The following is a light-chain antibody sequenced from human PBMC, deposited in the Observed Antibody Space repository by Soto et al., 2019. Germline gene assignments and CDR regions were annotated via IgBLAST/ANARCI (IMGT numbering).Light chain of an antibody. CDR3: SSYSISSTLGV. Sequence: QSALTQPASVSGSPGQSITISCTGTSSDVGSYNYVSWYQQHPGKAPKLMIYDVSNRASGVSNRFSGSKSGNTASLTISGLQAEDEADYYCSSYSISSTLGVFGGGTKVTVL. CDR2: DVS. V-gene: IGLV2-14*01. J-gene: IGLJ2*01. CDR1: SSDVGSYNY.